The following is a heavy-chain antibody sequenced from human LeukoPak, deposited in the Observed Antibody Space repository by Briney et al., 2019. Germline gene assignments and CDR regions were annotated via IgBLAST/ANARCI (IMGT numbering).Heavy chain of an antibody. CDR1: GGSISIYY. Sequence: SETLSLTCTVSGGSISIYYWHWIRQPPGKGLEWIGYMYYSGSTNYNPSLKSRVTISVDMSKNQFSLKLSSVTAADTAVYYCVRSSTYHLFDDWGQGTLVTVSS. V-gene: IGHV4-59*08. CDR3: VRSSTYHLFDD. CDR2: MYYSGST. D-gene: IGHD2-15*01. J-gene: IGHJ4*02.